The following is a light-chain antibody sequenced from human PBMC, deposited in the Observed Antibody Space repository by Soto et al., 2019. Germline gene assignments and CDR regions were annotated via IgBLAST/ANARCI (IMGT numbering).Light chain of an antibody. CDR3: CSYAGSSSPNWV. V-gene: IGLV2-23*02. CDR2: EVS. J-gene: IGLJ3*02. CDR1: SSDVGSYNL. Sequence: QSALTQPASVSGSPGQSLTISCTGTSSDVGSYNLVSWYQQHPGKAPKLMIYEVSKRPSGVSNRFSGSKSGNTASLTISGLQAEDEADYYCCSYAGSSSPNWVFGGGTKVTVL.